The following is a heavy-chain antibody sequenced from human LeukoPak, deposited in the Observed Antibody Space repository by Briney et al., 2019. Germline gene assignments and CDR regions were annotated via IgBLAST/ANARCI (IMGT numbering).Heavy chain of an antibody. D-gene: IGHD3/OR15-3a*01. CDR2: IYYSGST. V-gene: IGHV4-59*01. J-gene: IGHJ4*02. CDR1: DGSISSYY. CDR3: ARATPGGLDFDY. Sequence: SETLSLTCTVSDGSISSYYWSWIRQPPGKGLEWIGYIYYSGSTNYNPSLKSRVTISVDTSKNQFSLKLSSVTAADTAVYYCARATPGGLDFDYWGQGTLVTVSS.